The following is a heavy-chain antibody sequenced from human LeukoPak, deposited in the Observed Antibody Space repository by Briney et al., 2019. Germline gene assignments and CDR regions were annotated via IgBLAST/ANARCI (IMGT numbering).Heavy chain of an antibody. CDR3: ARGGRVLGAHYYYMDV. D-gene: IGHD1-26*01. J-gene: IGHJ6*03. Sequence: GGSLRLSCAASGFTFSSYGMSWVRQAPGKGLEWVANIKEDGGGKCYVDSVKGRFTISRDNAKNPLYLQMNSLRAEDTAVYYCARGGRVLGAHYYYMDVWGKGTTVTVSS. CDR1: GFTFSSYG. V-gene: IGHV3-7*01. CDR2: IKEDGGGK.